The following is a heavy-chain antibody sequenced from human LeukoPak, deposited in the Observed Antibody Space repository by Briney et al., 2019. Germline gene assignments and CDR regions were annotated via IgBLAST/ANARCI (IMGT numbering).Heavy chain of an antibody. Sequence: SETLSLTCAVYGGSFSDYHWTWIRQPPGKGLEWIGEINDSGSTNYNPSLKSRVTISVDTSENQFSLKLSSVTAADTAVYYCARPAKNWGWAYFDYWGQGTLVTVSS. D-gene: IGHD7-27*01. CDR2: INDSGST. CDR3: ARPAKNWGWAYFDY. CDR1: GGSFSDYH. V-gene: IGHV4-34*01. J-gene: IGHJ4*02.